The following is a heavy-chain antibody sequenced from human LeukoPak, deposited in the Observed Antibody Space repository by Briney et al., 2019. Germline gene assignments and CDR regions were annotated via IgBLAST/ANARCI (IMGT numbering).Heavy chain of an antibody. Sequence: SETLSLTCTVSGGSISSYYWSWIRQPPGKGLEWIGYIYYSGSTNYNPSLKNRVTISVDTSKNQFSPKLSSVTAADTAVYYCARHYYDSSGSQAFDIWGQGTMVTVSS. CDR1: GGSISSYY. CDR2: IYYSGST. J-gene: IGHJ3*02. D-gene: IGHD3-22*01. V-gene: IGHV4-59*01. CDR3: ARHYYDSSGSQAFDI.